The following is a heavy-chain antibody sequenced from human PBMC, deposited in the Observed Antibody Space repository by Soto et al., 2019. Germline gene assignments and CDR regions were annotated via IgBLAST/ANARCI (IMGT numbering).Heavy chain of an antibody. J-gene: IGHJ4*02. Sequence: QVQLQESGPGLVKPSQTLSLTCTVSGGSISSGGYYWSWIRQHTGKVLAWIGYIYDSGSTYYNPSRTSRVTISVDTSKKQFSLKLSSVTSADTAVYYFARDSPHYYYDSSGYRVRGQGTLVTVSS. D-gene: IGHD3-22*01. CDR2: IYDSGST. CDR1: GGSISSGGYY. CDR3: ARDSPHYYYDSSGYRV. V-gene: IGHV4-31*03.